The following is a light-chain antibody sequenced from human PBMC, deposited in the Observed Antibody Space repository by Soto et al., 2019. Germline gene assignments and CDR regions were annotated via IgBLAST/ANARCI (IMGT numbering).Light chain of an antibody. CDR2: EVS. V-gene: IGLV2-14*01. Sequence: QSVLTQPASVSGSPGQSITISCTGTSSDVGNYKYVSWYQQHPGKAPKLMIYEVSNRPSGVSNRFSGSKSGNTASLTISGLQADDETDYYYFSYTSSGTYVFGTGTKV. CDR3: FSYTSSGTYV. CDR1: SSDVGNYKY. J-gene: IGLJ1*01.